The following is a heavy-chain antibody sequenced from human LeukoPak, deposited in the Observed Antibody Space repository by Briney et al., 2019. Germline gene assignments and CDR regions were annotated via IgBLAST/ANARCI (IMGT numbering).Heavy chain of an antibody. J-gene: IGHJ4*02. V-gene: IGHV4-31*03. CDR3: ARVRRVAQGWSDY. CDR1: GGSISSGGYY. D-gene: IGHD6-19*01. Sequence: SQTLSLTCTVSGGSISSGGYYWSWIRQHPGKGLEWIGYIYYSGSTYYNPSLKSRVTISVDTSKNQFSLKLSSVTAADTTVYYCARVRRVAQGWSDYWGQGTLVTVSS. CDR2: IYYSGST.